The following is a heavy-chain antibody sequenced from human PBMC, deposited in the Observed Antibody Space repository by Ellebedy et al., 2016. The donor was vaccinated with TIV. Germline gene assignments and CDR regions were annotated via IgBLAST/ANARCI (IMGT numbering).Heavy chain of an antibody. CDR1: GGTFSSYA. D-gene: IGHD5-24*01. CDR2: IIPIFGTA. CDR3: ARDQDGYNLGAFDY. J-gene: IGHJ4*02. V-gene: IGHV1-69*13. Sequence: SVKVSCXASGGTFSSYAISWVRQAPGQGLEWMGGIIPIFGTANYAQKFQGRVTITADESTSTAYMELSSLRSEDTAVYYCARDQDGYNLGAFDYWGQGTLVTVSS.